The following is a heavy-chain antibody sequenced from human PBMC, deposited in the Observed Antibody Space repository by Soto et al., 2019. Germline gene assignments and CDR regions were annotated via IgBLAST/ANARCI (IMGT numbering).Heavy chain of an antibody. Sequence: PGGSLRLSCAASGFPFTNYWMNWVRQTPGKGLMWVSRISPDGSDVGYADSVEGRFTVSRDNAKNTLYLQMHSLRAEDTAMYYCACWGHIVPVAPSDFHRSGQGTLGTGSS. D-gene: IGHD2-8*02. J-gene: IGHJ4*02. CDR3: ACWGHIVPVAPSDFHR. CDR1: GFPFTNYW. CDR2: ISPDGSDV. V-gene: IGHV3-74*01.